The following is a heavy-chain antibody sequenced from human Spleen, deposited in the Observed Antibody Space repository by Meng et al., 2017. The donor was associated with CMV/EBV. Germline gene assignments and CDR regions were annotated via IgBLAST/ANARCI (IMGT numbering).Heavy chain of an antibody. CDR2: INPYSNDA. J-gene: IGHJ4*02. Sequence: YTFTRYGSSWVRQAAGQGLEWMGWINPYSNDAKYAQKFQGRVTMTRDTSISTAYMELGRLRSDDTAMYYCARAPLVVPASMRLYPLDYWGQGTLVTVSS. V-gene: IGHV1-2*02. D-gene: IGHD2-2*01. CDR3: ARAPLVVPASMRLYPLDY. CDR1: YTFTRYG.